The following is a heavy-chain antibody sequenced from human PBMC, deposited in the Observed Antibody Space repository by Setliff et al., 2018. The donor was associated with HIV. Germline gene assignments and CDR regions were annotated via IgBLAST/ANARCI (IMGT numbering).Heavy chain of an antibody. D-gene: IGHD3-22*01. J-gene: IGHJ1*01. Sequence: PGGSLRLSCAASGFTFSSYSMNWVRQAPGKGLEWVSYISSSSSTIYYADSVKGRFTISRDNAKNSLYLQMNSLRAEDTAVYYCARDTGYYDSSGYYAEKFQHWGQGTLVTVSS. V-gene: IGHV3-48*04. CDR2: ISSSSSTI. CDR1: GFTFSSYS. CDR3: ARDTGYYDSSGYYAEKFQH.